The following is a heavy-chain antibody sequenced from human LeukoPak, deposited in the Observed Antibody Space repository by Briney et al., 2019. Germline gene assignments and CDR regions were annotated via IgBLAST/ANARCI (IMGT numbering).Heavy chain of an antibody. CDR1: GFTSSSYW. Sequence: GGSLRLSCAASGFTSSSYWMHWVRQAPGKGLVWVSRINTDGSSTNYADSVKGRFTISRDNAKNTLYLKMNSLRAEDTAVYYCASTRRDGYNYWAYWGKGTLVTVSS. CDR3: ASTRRDGYNYWAY. V-gene: IGHV3-74*01. D-gene: IGHD5-24*01. J-gene: IGHJ4*02. CDR2: INTDGSST.